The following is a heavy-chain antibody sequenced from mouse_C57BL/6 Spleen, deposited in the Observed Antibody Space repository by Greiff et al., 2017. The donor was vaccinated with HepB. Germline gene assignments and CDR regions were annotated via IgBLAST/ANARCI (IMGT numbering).Heavy chain of an antibody. CDR2: ISYDGSN. D-gene: IGHD2-2*01. J-gene: IGHJ2*01. Sequence: EVKVEESGPGLVKPSQSLSLTCSVTGYSITSGYYWNWIRQFPGNKLEWMGYISYDGSNNYNPSLKNRISITRDTSKNQFFLKLNSVTTEDTATYYCARDQDGYGYFDYWGQGTTLTVSS. V-gene: IGHV3-6*01. CDR3: ARDQDGYGYFDY. CDR1: GYSITSGYY.